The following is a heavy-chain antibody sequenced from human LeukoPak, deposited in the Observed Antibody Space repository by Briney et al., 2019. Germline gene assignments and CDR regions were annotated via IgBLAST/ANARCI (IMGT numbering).Heavy chain of an antibody. D-gene: IGHD1-26*01. Sequence: GGSLRLSCAASGFTFSSSAMHWVRQAPGKGLECVALISYDGSNKYYADSVKGRFTISRDNSKNTLYLQMNSLRAEDTAVYYCARDPLSPSGSYFDHFDYWGQGTLVTVSS. CDR1: GFTFSSSA. CDR3: ARDPLSPSGSYFDHFDY. V-gene: IGHV3-30-3*01. CDR2: ISYDGSNK. J-gene: IGHJ4*02.